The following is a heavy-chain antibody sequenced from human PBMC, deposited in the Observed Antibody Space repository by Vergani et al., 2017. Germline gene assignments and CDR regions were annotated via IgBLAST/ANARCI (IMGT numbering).Heavy chain of an antibody. V-gene: IGHV3-30*04. J-gene: IGHJ4*02. Sequence: QVQLVESGGGVVQPGRSLRLSCAASGFTFSSYAMHWVRQAPGKGLEWVAVISYDGSNKYYADSVKGRFTISRDNSKNTLYLQMNSLRAEDTAVYYCAKKAQIVAVAGMRTKVGRDYWGQGTLVTVSS. CDR3: AKKAQIVAVAGMRTKVGRDY. CDR1: GFTFSSYA. D-gene: IGHD6-19*01. CDR2: ISYDGSNK.